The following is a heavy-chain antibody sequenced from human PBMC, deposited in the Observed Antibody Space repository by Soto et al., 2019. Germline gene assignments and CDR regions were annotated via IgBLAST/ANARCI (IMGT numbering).Heavy chain of an antibody. Sequence: GGSLRFSCAASGFTFSSYSMSWVRQAPGKGLEWVSGFRTGGDDGTTYYADSVKGRFTISRDNSKNTLFLQMNSLRAEDTAIYYCAKKVNSGPGSQYFDYWGQGTLVTVSS. CDR1: GFTFSSYS. V-gene: IGHV3-23*01. D-gene: IGHD3-10*01. CDR3: AKKVNSGPGSQYFDY. J-gene: IGHJ4*02. CDR2: FRTGGDDGTT.